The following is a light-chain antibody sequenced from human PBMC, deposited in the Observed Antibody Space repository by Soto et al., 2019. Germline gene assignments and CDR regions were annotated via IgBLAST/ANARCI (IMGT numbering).Light chain of an antibody. V-gene: IGKV1-39*01. Sequence: DIRVTQSPSSMSASLGDRDTITCRTSQTINSDLNWYQQKTGKAPSLLIFGVSHLYCAVPARFSGGVSGTLLNLTINGLRREDSAIYFCQLTRNPPGTVGQETKGEV. CDR2: GVS. CDR3: QLTRNPPGT. J-gene: IGKJ1*01. CDR1: QTINSD.